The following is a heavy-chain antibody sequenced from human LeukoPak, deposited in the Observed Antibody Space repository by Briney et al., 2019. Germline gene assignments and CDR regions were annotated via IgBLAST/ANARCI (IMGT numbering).Heavy chain of an antibody. V-gene: IGHV4-39*01. CDR1: GVSISSSGYY. Sequence: SETLSLTCTVSGVSISSSGYYWGCIRQPPGKGVEWIGSFSYSGNTYYNPSLRSRVTISVDTSKNQFSLKLRSVTAADTAVYYCARLEMATINFDEWGQGTLVTVSS. D-gene: IGHD5-24*01. J-gene: IGHJ4*02. CDR2: FSYSGNT. CDR3: ARLEMATINFDE.